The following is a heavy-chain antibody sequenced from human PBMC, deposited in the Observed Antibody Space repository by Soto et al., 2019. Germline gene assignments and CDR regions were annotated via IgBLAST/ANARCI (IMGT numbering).Heavy chain of an antibody. CDR3: ATGFYDILTGVVSFDY. V-gene: IGHV1-46*03. CDR1: GYTFTSYY. J-gene: IGHJ4*02. Sequence: ASVKVSCKASGYTFTSYYMHWVRQAPGQGLEWMGIINPSGGSTSYAQKSQGRVTMTRDTSTSTVYMELSSLRSEDTAVYYCATGFYDILTGVVSFDYWGQGTLVTVSS. CDR2: INPSGGST. D-gene: IGHD3-9*01.